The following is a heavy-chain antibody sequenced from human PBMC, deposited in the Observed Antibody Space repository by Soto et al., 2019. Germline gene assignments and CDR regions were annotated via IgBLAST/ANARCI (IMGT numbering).Heavy chain of an antibody. CDR3: ARLGYCSSTSCYDYYYYYMDV. V-gene: IGHV4-39*01. D-gene: IGHD2-2*01. Sequence: QLQLQESGPGLVKPSETLSLTCTVSGGSISSSSYYWGWIRQPPGKGLEWIGSIYYSGSTYYNPSLKSRVTISVDTSKNQFSLKLSYVTAADTAVYYCARLGYCSSTSCYDYYYYYMDVWGKGTTVTVSS. J-gene: IGHJ6*03. CDR2: IYYSGST. CDR1: GGSISSSSYY.